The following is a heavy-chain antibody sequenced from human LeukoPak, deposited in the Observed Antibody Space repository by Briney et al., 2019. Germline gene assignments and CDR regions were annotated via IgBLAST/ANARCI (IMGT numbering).Heavy chain of an antibody. Sequence: GGSLRLSCAASGFTFSSYAMHWVRQAPGKGLEWVAVISYDGSNKYHADSVKGRFTISRDNSKSTLYLQMNSLRAEDTAVYYCARCDFWSGYKYYGMDVWGQGTTVTVSS. J-gene: IGHJ6*02. V-gene: IGHV3-30-3*01. CDR1: GFTFSSYA. CDR3: ARCDFWSGYKYYGMDV. CDR2: ISYDGSNK. D-gene: IGHD3-3*01.